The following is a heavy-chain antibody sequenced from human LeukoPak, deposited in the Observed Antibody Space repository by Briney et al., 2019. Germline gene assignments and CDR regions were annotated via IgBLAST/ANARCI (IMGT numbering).Heavy chain of an antibody. V-gene: IGHV3-30*01. CDR1: GFTFSSYA. CDR2: ISYDGSNK. Sequence: GRSLRLSCAASGFTFSSYAMHWVRQAPGKGLEWVAVISYDGSNKYYADSVKGRFTISRDNSKNTLYLQMNSLRAEDTAVYYCARGWATVKLNGDYFDYWGQGTLVTVSS. J-gene: IGHJ4*02. CDR3: ARGWATVKLNGDYFDY. D-gene: IGHD4-17*01.